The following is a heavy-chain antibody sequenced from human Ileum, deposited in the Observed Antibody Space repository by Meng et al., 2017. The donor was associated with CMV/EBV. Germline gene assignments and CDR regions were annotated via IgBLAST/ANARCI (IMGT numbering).Heavy chain of an antibody. J-gene: IGHJ4*02. D-gene: IGHD1-26*01. Sequence: QVHLVQSGSELKKPGASVKVSCKTSGYTFTSNNIIWVRQAPGQGPGWLGWIDTNTGNPTYAQDFTGRFVFSLDTSVNTAYLQISSLKAEDTAVYYCAGDGLSGRYFDYWGQGTLVTVSS. CDR3: AGDGLSGRYFDY. V-gene: IGHV7-4-1*02. CDR1: GYTFTSNN. CDR2: IDTNTGNP.